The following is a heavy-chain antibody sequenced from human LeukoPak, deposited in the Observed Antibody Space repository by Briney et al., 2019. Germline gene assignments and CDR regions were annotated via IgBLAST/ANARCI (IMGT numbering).Heavy chain of an antibody. CDR1: GGTFSSYA. J-gene: IGHJ2*01. V-gene: IGHV1-69*13. CDR2: IIPIFGTA. CDR3: ARDLRQGIPGVPYWYFDL. Sequence: GASVKVSCKASGGTFSSYAISWVRQAPGQGLEWMGGIIPIFGTANYAQKFQGRVTITADESTSTAYMELSSLRSEDTAVYYCARDLRQGIPGVPYWYFDLWGRGTLVTVSS. D-gene: IGHD3-10*01.